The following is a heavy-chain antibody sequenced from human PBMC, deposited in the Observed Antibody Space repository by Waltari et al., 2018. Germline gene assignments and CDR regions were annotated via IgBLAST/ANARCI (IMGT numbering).Heavy chain of an antibody. V-gene: IGHV4-38-2*01. CDR2: IYYSGTT. J-gene: IGHJ4*02. Sequence: VQLQESGPGLVKPSETLSLTCAVSGFSITSGYYWHWIRQPPGKGLDWVGTIYYSGTTYDTPSLQSRVSISVDTSKNEFSLTLTSVTAADTAVYYCATATTAHFDFWGQGSLVTVSS. CDR1: GFSITSGYY. CDR3: ATATTAHFDF. D-gene: IGHD4-17*01.